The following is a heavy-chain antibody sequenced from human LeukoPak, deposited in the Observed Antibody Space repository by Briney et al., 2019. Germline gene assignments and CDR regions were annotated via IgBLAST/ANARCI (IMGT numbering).Heavy chain of an antibody. D-gene: IGHD1-26*01. CDR3: ARTKYSGSYHFDY. J-gene: IGHJ4*02. V-gene: IGHV3-23*01. CDR2: ISGSGGST. Sequence: GGSLRLSCAASGFTFSSYAMSWVRQAPGKGLEWVSAISGSGGSTYYADSVKGRFTISRDISKNTLYLQMNSLRAEDTAVYYCARTKYSGSYHFDYWGQGTLVTVSS. CDR1: GFTFSSYA.